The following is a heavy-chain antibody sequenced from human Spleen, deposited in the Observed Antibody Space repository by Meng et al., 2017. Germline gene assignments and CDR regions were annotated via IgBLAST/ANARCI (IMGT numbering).Heavy chain of an antibody. CDR1: GYSFSNHW. V-gene: IGHV5-51*01. J-gene: IGHJ3*02. D-gene: IGHD3-22*01. CDR2: IYPSDSDT. CDR3: ARKTQDNSGYFDAFDI. Sequence: KVSCKGSGYSFSNHWIGWVRQMPGKGLEWMGFIYPSDSDTRYSPSFQGQVSISADKSINKAYLQWSSLMASDTAMYYCARKTQDNSGYFDAFDIWGQGTMVTVSS.